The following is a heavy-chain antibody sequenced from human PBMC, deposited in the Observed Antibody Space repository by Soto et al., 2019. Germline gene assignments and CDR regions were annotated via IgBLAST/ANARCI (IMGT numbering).Heavy chain of an antibody. Sequence: GESLKISCKGSGYSFTSYWISWVRQMPGKGLEWMGRIDPSDSYTKYGPSLQGHVTSSADKSVSTAYLQWSSLKASDTAMYYCARLRAAQSPYYYYGMDVWGQGTTVTVSS. CDR3: ARLRAAQSPYYYYGMDV. CDR1: GYSFTSYW. V-gene: IGHV5-10-1*01. J-gene: IGHJ6*02. CDR2: IDPSDSYT. D-gene: IGHD6-6*01.